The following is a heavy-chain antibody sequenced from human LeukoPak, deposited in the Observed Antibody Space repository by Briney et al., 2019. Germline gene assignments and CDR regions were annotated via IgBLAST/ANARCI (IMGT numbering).Heavy chain of an antibody. V-gene: IGHV3-21*01. D-gene: IGHD3-9*01. CDR1: GFTFSSYS. J-gene: IGHJ4*02. CDR2: ISSSSSYI. Sequence: GGSLRLSCAASGFTFSSYSMNWVRQAPGKGLEWVSSISSSSSYIYYADSVKGRFTISRDNAKNSLYLQMNSLRAEDTAVYYCARALPSDWLLEGKADYWGQGTLVTVSS. CDR3: ARALPSDWLLEGKADY.